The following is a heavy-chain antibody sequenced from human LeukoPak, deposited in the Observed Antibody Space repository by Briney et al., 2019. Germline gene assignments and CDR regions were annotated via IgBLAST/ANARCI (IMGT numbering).Heavy chain of an antibody. D-gene: IGHD4-23*01. CDR1: GFTFSSYA. CDR3: ARDVHGGAFDY. J-gene: IGHJ4*02. V-gene: IGHV3-7*01. Sequence: GRSLRLSCAASGFTFSSYAMHWVRQAPGKGLEWVANINQDGSAKYYVDSVKGRFTFSRDNAMNSLFLQMNSLRAEDTAVYYCARDVHGGAFDYWGQGTLVTVSS. CDR2: INQDGSAK.